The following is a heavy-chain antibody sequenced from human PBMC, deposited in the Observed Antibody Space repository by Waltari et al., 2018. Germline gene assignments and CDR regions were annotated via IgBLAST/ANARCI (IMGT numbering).Heavy chain of an antibody. CDR3: ARRSSSWGRWSAFDI. J-gene: IGHJ3*02. CDR1: GYSISSGYY. Sequence: QVQLQESGPGLVKPSETLSLTCAVSGYSISSGYYWGWLRQPPGKGLEWIGSISHSGSTYYNPSLKSRVTISVDTSKNQFSLKLSSVTAADTAVYYCARRSSSWGRWSAFDIWGQGTMVTVSS. D-gene: IGHD6-13*01. CDR2: ISHSGST. V-gene: IGHV4-38-2*01.